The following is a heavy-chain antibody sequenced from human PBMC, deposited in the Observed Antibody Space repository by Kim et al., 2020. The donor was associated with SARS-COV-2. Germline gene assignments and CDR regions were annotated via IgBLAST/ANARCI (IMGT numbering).Heavy chain of an antibody. CDR3: AKGASSWFFLPDS. V-gene: IGHV3-23*01. CDR1: GFIFTSHA. CDR2: ISGGGRI. J-gene: IGHJ4*02. Sequence: GGSLRLSCAASGFIFTSHAMSWVRQAPGKGLEWVSLISGGGRIYYADSVRGRFTVSRDNSKNMLYLQMNSLRAEDWAVYYCAKGASSWFFLPDSWGQGTLVTVSS. D-gene: IGHD6-13*01.